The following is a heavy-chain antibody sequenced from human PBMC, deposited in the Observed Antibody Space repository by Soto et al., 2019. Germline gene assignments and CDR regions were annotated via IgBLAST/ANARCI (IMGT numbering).Heavy chain of an antibody. J-gene: IGHJ4*02. Sequence: GGSLRLSCAASGFTFSSYAMSWVRQAPGKGLEWVSAISGSGGSTYYADSVKGRFTISRDNSKNTLYLQMNSLRAEDTAVYYGAKGAYYGSGSYQRDYWGQGTLVTVSS. CDR2: ISGSGGST. D-gene: IGHD3-10*01. CDR3: AKGAYYGSGSYQRDY. V-gene: IGHV3-23*01. CDR1: GFTFSSYA.